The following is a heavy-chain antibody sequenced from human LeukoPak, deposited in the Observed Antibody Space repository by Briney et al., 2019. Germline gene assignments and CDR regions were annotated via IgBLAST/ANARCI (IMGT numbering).Heavy chain of an antibody. CDR3: AKGQLVDYGMDV. D-gene: IGHD6-13*01. V-gene: IGHV3-30*18. CDR2: TSYGGSHI. CDR1: GFTFSNYA. Sequence: PGGSLRLSGAASGFTFSNYAMHGVRQAPGKGLEWVAVTSYGGSHIYYADSVKGRFTISRDSSKNTLSLQMTSLRAEDTALYYCAKGQLVDYGMDVWGQGTTVTVSS. J-gene: IGHJ6*02.